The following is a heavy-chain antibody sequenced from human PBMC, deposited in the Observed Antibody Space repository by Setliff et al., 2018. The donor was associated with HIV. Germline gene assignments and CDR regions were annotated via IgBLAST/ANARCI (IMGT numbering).Heavy chain of an antibody. Sequence: ASVKVSCKASGYTFTGYYMHWVRQAPGKGPEWMGGFDPEVNKIVYAQKFQGRLTMTRDTSRSTVYMELSSLRSEDTAVYYCARCYYDSSGPTDAFDIWGQGTVVTVSS. CDR3: ARCYYDSSGPTDAFDI. CDR2: FDPEVNKI. D-gene: IGHD3-22*01. CDR1: GYTFTGYY. V-gene: IGHV1-46*01. J-gene: IGHJ3*02.